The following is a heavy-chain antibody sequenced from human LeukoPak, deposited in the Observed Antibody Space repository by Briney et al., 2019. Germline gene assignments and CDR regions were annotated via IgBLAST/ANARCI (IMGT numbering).Heavy chain of an antibody. Sequence: VASVKVSCKASGYSFTSYGFSWVRQAPGQGLEWMGWISPYNGNTNYAQKLQGRVTMTADTSTSTAYMELSSLRSEDTAVYYCARGGIAAAGTVPFDYWGQGTLVTVSS. CDR3: ARGGIAAAGTVPFDY. CDR1: GYSFTSYG. J-gene: IGHJ4*02. V-gene: IGHV1-18*01. CDR2: ISPYNGNT. D-gene: IGHD6-13*01.